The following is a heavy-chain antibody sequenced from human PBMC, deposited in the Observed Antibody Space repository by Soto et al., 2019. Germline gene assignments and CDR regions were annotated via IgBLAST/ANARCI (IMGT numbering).Heavy chain of an antibody. CDR2: TIAILGIA. CDR3: ATDALYCLGDNYFEITYYYSYSRLDV. CDR1: GGTFSSYT. V-gene: IGHV1-69*08. Sequence: QVQLVQSGAEVKKPGSSVNVSCKASGGTFSSYTISWVRQPPGPGLEWMGRTIAILGIANYAQKFQGRVTTTAHKYAGKAYMERSSLRGDGTAADSCATDALYCLGDNYFEITYYYSYSRLDVCGKGTTVT. D-gene: IGHD2-21*01. J-gene: IGHJ6*04.